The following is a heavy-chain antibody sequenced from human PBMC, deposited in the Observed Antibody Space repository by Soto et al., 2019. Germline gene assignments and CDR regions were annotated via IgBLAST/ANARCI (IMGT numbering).Heavy chain of an antibody. CDR2: ISSSSSTI. CDR3: AREGYERGLNWFDP. D-gene: IGHD2-2*01. CDR1: GFTFSSYS. Sequence: PGGSLRLACAASGFTFSSYSMNWVRQAPGKGLEWISYISSSSSTIYYADSVKGRFTISRDSAKNSLYLQMNSLRDEDTAVYYYAREGYERGLNWFDPWGQGTLVTVSS. J-gene: IGHJ5*02. V-gene: IGHV3-48*02.